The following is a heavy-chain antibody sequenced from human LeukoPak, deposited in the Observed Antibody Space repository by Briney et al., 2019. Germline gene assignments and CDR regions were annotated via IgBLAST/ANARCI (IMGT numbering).Heavy chain of an antibody. V-gene: IGHV3-21*01. CDR2: ISTTSYI. CDR3: ARVMSAARSLPYYYYMDV. J-gene: IGHJ6*03. CDR1: GFTFNTYN. D-gene: IGHD6-6*01. Sequence: GGSLRLSCAASGFTFNTYNMCWVRQAPGKGLEWVSSISTTSYIYYADSVEGRFTVSRDNAQNSLFLQMSSLRAEDTAVYYCARVMSAARSLPYYYYMDVWGKGTTVTVSS.